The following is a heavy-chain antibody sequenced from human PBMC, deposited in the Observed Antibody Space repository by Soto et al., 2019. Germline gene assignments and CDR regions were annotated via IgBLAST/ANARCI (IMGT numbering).Heavy chain of an antibody. CDR2: IYPGDSDT. J-gene: IGHJ4*02. CDR1: GYSFASHW. Sequence: PGESLKISCKGSGYSFASHWVAWARQMPEKGLEWIGTIYPGDSDTKYSSAFRGHVTISADTSVSTAYLQWRSLEATDSAIYYCARYSGSYCHYLDFWGQGTMVTVYS. CDR3: ARYSGSYCHYLDF. D-gene: IGHD1-26*01. V-gene: IGHV5-51*01.